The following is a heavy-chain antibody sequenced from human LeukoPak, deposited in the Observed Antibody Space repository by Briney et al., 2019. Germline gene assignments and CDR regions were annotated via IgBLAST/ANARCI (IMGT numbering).Heavy chain of an antibody. D-gene: IGHD6-19*01. CDR3: ARESETSGWYDY. CDR1: GFIIDNYA. CDR2: ISGDGGST. Sequence: GGTLRLSCAAPGFIIDNYAIHWVRQAPGKGLEWVSLISGDGGSTFYADSVRGRFTISRDNTRKSLSLQMSSLRSEDTALYYCARESETSGWYDYWGQGTLVTVSS. V-gene: IGHV3-43*02. J-gene: IGHJ4*02.